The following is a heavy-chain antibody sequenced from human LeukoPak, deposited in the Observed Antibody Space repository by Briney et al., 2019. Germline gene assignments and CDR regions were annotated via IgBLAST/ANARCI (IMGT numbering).Heavy chain of an antibody. CDR3: AKYYGSGTLSYGMDV. V-gene: IGHV4-30-4*01. D-gene: IGHD3-10*01. J-gene: IGHJ6*04. CDR1: GGSISIGDYY. Sequence: SETLSLTCTVSGGSISIGDYYWNWIRQSPGKGLEWIGSIYHSGNTHYNPSLKSRLTIAVDTSKNQFSLRLISETAADTAVYYCAKYYGSGTLSYGMDVWGRGTTVNVSS. CDR2: IYHSGNT.